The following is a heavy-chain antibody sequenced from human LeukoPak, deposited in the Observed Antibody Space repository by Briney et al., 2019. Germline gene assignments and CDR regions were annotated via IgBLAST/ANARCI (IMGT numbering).Heavy chain of an antibody. Sequence: PGGSLRLSCVVSGFSVSDNYMSWVRQAPGKGLEWVSVIYTGGATHYTDFVQGRFTISRDNPKNILYLQMNSLRPEDTAVYFCARGPPYLLWGQGTLVTVSS. J-gene: IGHJ4*02. CDR2: IYTGGAT. CDR3: ARGPPYLL. V-gene: IGHV3-53*01. CDR1: GFSVSDNY.